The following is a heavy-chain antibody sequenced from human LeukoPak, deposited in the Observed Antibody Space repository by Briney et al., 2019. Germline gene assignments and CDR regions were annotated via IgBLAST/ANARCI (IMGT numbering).Heavy chain of an antibody. V-gene: IGHV4-38-2*02. CDR2: ISHSGST. CDR3: ARVNTAMATFDY. J-gene: IGHJ4*02. D-gene: IGHD5-18*01. CDR1: GYSISSAY. Sequence: PSETLSLTCTVSGYSISSAYGGWIRQPPGKGLEWIATISHSGSTYYNPSLKSRVTISGDTSQSQYSLKLSSVTAADTAVYYCARVNTAMATFDYWGQGTLVTVSS.